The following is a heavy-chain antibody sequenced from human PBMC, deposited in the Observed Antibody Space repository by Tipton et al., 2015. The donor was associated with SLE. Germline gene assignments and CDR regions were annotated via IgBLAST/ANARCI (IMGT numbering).Heavy chain of an antibody. D-gene: IGHD3-22*01. CDR2: ISGSGGST. V-gene: IGHV3-21*01. CDR3: AKEKIPDYYDSSGYLNY. Sequence: SLRLSCAASGFTFSSYGMHWVRQAPGKGLEWVSAISGSGGSTYYADSVKGRFTISRDNAKNSLYLQMNSLRAEDTAVYYCAKEKIPDYYDSSGYLNYWGQGILVTVSS. CDR1: GFTFSSYG. J-gene: IGHJ4*02.